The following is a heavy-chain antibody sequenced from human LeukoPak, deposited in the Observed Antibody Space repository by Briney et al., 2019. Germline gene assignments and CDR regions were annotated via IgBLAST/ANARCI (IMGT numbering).Heavy chain of an antibody. Sequence: GESLKISCKGSGYSFPSYWIGWVRQMPGKGLECMGVIYLGDSDTRYSPSFQGQVTISADKSISTAYLQWSSLKASDTAMYYCARLPYCGGDCYPNWFDPWGQGTLVTVSS. CDR2: IYLGDSDT. J-gene: IGHJ5*02. V-gene: IGHV5-51*01. CDR1: GYSFPSYW. CDR3: ARLPYCGGDCYPNWFDP. D-gene: IGHD2-21*02.